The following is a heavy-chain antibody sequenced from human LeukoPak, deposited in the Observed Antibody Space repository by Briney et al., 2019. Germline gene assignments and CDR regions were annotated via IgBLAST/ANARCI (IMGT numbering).Heavy chain of an antibody. D-gene: IGHD2-15*01. CDR1: GFTFSSYS. V-gene: IGHV3-48*01. J-gene: IGHJ5*02. Sequence: PGGSARLSCAASGFTFSSYSMNWVRQAPGKGLEWVSYITSSSSTIYYADSVKGRFTISRDNAKNSLYLQMNSLRAEDTAVYYCARGVVVVVAAAYNWFDPWGQGTLVTVSS. CDR3: ARGVVVVVAAAYNWFDP. CDR2: ITSSSSTI.